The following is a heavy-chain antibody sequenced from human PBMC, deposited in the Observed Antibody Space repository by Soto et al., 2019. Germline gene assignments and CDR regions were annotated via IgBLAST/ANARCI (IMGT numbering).Heavy chain of an antibody. J-gene: IGHJ6*02. Sequence: QVQLVQSGAEVKKPGASVKVSCKASGYTFTSYAMHWVRQAPGQRLEWMGWINAGNGNTKYSQKFQGRVTITRDTSASTAYMELSSLRSEDTAVYYCARDLYYDSSGSYGMDVWGQGTTVTVSS. D-gene: IGHD3-22*01. CDR2: INAGNGNT. CDR3: ARDLYYDSSGSYGMDV. CDR1: GYTFTSYA. V-gene: IGHV1-3*01.